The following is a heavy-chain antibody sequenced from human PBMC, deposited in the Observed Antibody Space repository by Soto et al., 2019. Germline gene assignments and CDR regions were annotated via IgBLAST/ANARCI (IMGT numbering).Heavy chain of an antibody. Sequence: QVQLQESGPGLVKPSETLSLTCTVSGGSVSSGSYYWSWIRQPPGKGLEWIGYIYYSGSTNYNPSRKSRVTISVDTSKNQFSLKLSSVTAADTAVYYCARDHTRHDYGDYGGYYYYYGMDVWGQGTTVTVSS. J-gene: IGHJ6*02. D-gene: IGHD4-17*01. CDR2: IYYSGST. CDR3: ARDHTRHDYGDYGGYYYYYGMDV. V-gene: IGHV4-61*01. CDR1: GGSVSSGSYY.